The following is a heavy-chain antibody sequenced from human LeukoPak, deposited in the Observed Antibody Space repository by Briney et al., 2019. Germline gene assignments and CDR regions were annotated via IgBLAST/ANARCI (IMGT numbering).Heavy chain of an antibody. V-gene: IGHV3-23*01. J-gene: IGHJ5*02. D-gene: IGHD2-2*01. CDR1: GFTFNNSN. Sequence: GGSLSLTCAVSGFTFNNSNLCWGRQAPGKGLEWVSVISGSGGSTYYADSVKGRFTISRDNSKNTLYLQMNSLRAEETAVYYCAKDRGVIVPAGMSTWGQGTLVTVSS. CDR2: ISGSGGST. CDR3: AKDRGVIVPAGMST.